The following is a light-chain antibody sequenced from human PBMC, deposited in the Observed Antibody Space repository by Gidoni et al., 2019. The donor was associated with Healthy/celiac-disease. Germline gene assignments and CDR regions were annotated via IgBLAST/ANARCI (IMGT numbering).Light chain of an antibody. J-gene: IGKJ4*01. CDR2: AAS. V-gene: IGKV1-39*01. CDR3: QQGYSTPLT. CDR1: QSISSY. Sequence: DIQMTQSPSSLSASVGDRVTITCRASQSISSYLNWYQQKPGKASKLLIYAASSLQSGVPSRFSGSGSGTDFTLTISSLQPEDFATYYCQQGYSTPLTFXGXTKVEFK.